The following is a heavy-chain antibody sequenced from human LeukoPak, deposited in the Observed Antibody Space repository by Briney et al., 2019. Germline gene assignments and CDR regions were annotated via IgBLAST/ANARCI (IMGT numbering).Heavy chain of an antibody. CDR1: GGSITSHY. J-gene: IGHJ5*02. Sequence: SETLSLTCTVSGGSITSHYWSWIRQPPGKGLEWIGYMYYSGSSNYNPSLNSRATMSADTSKNQFSLKLRSVTAADTAVYYCARDRGTISAATGAVGFDPWGQGTLVIVSS. CDR3: ARDRGTISAATGAVGFDP. D-gene: IGHD6-13*01. CDR2: MYYSGSS. V-gene: IGHV4-59*11.